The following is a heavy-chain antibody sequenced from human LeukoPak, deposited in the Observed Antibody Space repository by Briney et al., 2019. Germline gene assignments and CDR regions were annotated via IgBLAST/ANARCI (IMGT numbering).Heavy chain of an antibody. Sequence: GGSLRLSCAASGFTFSSYSMNWVRQAPGKGLEWVSSISSSSSYIYYADSVKGRFTISRDNAKNSLYLQMNSLRAEDTAVYYCARPKVRGVGYMDVWGNGTTVTVSS. CDR3: ARPKVRGVGYMDV. V-gene: IGHV3-21*01. D-gene: IGHD3-10*01. J-gene: IGHJ6*03. CDR1: GFTFSSYS. CDR2: ISSSSSYI.